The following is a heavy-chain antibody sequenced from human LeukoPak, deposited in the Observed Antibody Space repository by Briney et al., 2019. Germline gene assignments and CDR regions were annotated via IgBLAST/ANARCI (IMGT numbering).Heavy chain of an antibody. Sequence: GGSLRLSCAASGFTFNTYSMNWVRQAPGKGLQWVSSISGSSDFIFYADSVKGRFTISRDNAKNSLYLDMDSLRAEDTAVYYCARNLREYSSGYYNGGPDYWGQGSLVTVSS. CDR2: ISGSSDFI. J-gene: IGHJ4*02. V-gene: IGHV3-21*01. D-gene: IGHD6-19*01. CDR3: ARNLREYSSGYYNGGPDY. CDR1: GFTFNTYS.